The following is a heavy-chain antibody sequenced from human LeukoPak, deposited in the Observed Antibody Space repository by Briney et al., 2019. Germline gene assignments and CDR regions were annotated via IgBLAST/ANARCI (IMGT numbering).Heavy chain of an antibody. CDR3: AREDGSGSYSGY. CDR2: INPNSGGT. V-gene: IGHV1-2*02. CDR1: GYTITGYY. D-gene: IGHD3-10*01. J-gene: IGHJ4*02. Sequence: ASVKVSCKASGYTITGYYMHWVRQAPGQGLEWMGWINPNSGGTNYAQKFQGRVTMTRDTSISTAYMELSRLRSDDTAVYYCAREDGSGSYSGYWGQGTLVTVSS.